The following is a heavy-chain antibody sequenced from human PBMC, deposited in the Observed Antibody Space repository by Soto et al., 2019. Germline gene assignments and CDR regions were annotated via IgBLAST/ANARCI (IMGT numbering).Heavy chain of an antibody. CDR3: ARDGYDGSGSPYPAY. D-gene: IGHD3-10*01. Sequence: SETLSLTCRVSGGSMSDYFWSWIRQSPGKGLERIGYIYYLGSTDYNPSLKSRVTISVDTSKRQFSRRLTSVTAADTAVYYCARDGYDGSGSPYPAYWGPGTQVTVSS. J-gene: IGHJ4*02. CDR1: GGSMSDYF. V-gene: IGHV4-59*01. CDR2: IYYLGST.